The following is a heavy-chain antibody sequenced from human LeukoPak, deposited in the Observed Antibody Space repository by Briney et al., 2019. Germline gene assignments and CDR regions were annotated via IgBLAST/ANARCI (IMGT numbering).Heavy chain of an antibody. CDR3: AREAYYYGMDV. J-gene: IGHJ6*02. CDR2: IKRDGSEK. CDR1: GFTFSSYG. V-gene: IGHV3-7*01. Sequence: AGSLRLSCAASGFTFSSYGMSWVRQAPGKGLEWVANIKRDGSEKYYVASVKGRFTISRDNAKNSLYLQMSSLRAEDTAVYCCAREAYYYGMDVWGQGATVTVSS.